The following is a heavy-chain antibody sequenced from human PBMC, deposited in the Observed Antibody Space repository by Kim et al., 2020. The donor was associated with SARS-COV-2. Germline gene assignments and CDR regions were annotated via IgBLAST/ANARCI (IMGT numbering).Heavy chain of an antibody. CDR2: IYHSGST. D-gene: IGHD5-18*01. Sequence: SETLSLTCTVSGGSMRPFYWSWIRQPPGKGLEWIGYIYHSGSTNYNSSLKRRLTISVDTSNNQFSLRLTSVAAADSAIYYCARMAAKQHVSGDYYYYMDV. CDR3: ARMAAKQHVSGDYYYYMDV. V-gene: IGHV4-59*01. CDR1: GGSMRPFY. J-gene: IGHJ6*03.